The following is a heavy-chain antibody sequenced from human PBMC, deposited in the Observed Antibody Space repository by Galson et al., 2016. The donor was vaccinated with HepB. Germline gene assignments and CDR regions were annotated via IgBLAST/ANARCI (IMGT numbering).Heavy chain of an antibody. Sequence: SVKVSCKASGGTFSSFAISWMRQAPGQGLEWMGGIIPIFGSATYAQRLQGRFTMTTDTSTNTAYMELRSLRSDDTALYYCARGAPPCITLLTRHFDSWGQGTLVTVSS. CDR3: ARGAPPCITLLTRHFDS. D-gene: IGHD1-14*01. CDR2: IIPIFGSA. CDR1: GGTFSSFA. J-gene: IGHJ5*01. V-gene: IGHV1-69*05.